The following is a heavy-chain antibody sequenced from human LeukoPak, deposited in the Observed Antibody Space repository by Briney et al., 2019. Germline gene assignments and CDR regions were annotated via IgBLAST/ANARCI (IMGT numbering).Heavy chain of an antibody. V-gene: IGHV3-49*04. CDR3: TRDWFGVAIDY. D-gene: IGHD3-10*01. J-gene: IGHJ4*02. CDR1: GFTFGDYA. Sequence: PGGPLRLSCTASGFTFGDYAMSWVRQAPGKGLEWVGFIRNKAYGGTTEYAASVKGRFTISRDDSKSIAYLQVNSLKTEDTAVYYCTRDWFGVAIDYWGQGTLVTVSS. CDR2: IRNKAYGGTT.